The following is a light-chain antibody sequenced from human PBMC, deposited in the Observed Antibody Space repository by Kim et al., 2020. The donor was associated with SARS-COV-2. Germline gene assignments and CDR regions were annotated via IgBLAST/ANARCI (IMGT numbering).Light chain of an antibody. CDR3: QQYHSLPLT. J-gene: IGKJ4*01. Sequence: DIQMTQAPSSLSASVGDRVTITCQASQDIDIYVIWYQQKPGKAPKLLIHDASNLEPGVPSRFSGSGSGTDFTFTISSLQPEDVGTYYCQQYHSLPLTFGGGTKVDIK. CDR2: DAS. V-gene: IGKV1-33*01. CDR1: QDIDIY.